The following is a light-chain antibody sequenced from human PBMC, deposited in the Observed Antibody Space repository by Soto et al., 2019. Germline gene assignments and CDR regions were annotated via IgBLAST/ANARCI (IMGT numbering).Light chain of an antibody. J-gene: IGKJ5*01. CDR3: QEYHNTPIT. CDR2: GVS. V-gene: IGKV3-20*01. Sequence: EIVLTQSEVTLPLYQGERATXSCRASQSVSSNYLAWYQQIPGQAPRLLIHGVSRRAAGIPDRFSGSGSGTDFTLTISRLEPEDFAVYYCQEYHNTPITFIQYTRLDIK. CDR1: QSVSSNY.